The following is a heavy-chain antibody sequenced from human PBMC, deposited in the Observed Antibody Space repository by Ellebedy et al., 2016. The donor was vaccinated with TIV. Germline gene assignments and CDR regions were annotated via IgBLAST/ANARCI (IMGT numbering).Heavy chain of an antibody. CDR1: GFTFSSYW. V-gene: IGHV3-7*01. CDR2: IKQDGSEK. Sequence: GESLKISCAASGFTFSSYWMSWVRQAPGKGLEWVANIKQDGSEKYYVDSVKGRFTISRDNAKNSLYLQMNSLRAEDTAVYYCARDYGGKLPYYFDYWGQGTLVTVSS. D-gene: IGHD4-23*01. J-gene: IGHJ4*02. CDR3: ARDYGGKLPYYFDY.